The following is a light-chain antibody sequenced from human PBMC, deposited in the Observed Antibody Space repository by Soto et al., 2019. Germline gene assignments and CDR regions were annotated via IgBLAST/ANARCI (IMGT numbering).Light chain of an antibody. CDR2: KAS. J-gene: IGKJ5*01. CDR1: QSIRTW. Sequence: QVTQSPSYLSASLCDSVTITCRASQSIRTWLAWYQQKPGTPPKLLIYKASSLESGVPSRFSGNGSGTEFTLTISSLQSEDFAVYYCQQYNNWPPITFGQGTRLEIK. CDR3: QQYNNWPPIT. V-gene: IGKV1-5*03.